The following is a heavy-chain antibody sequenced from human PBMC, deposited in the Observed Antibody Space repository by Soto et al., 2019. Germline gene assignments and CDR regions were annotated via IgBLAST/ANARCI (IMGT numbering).Heavy chain of an antibody. CDR1: AFSLSTGGVG. D-gene: IGHD2-21*02. Sequence: QITLKESGPTLVKPTQTLTLTCTFSAFSLSTGGVGVGWIRQPPGKALEWLALIYWDDDKRYSPSLRSRLTITKDTSNNQVVLTMTHMDPVDTATYYCIQSRCGGDCLQSYASYYYYGMDVWGQGTTVTVSS. CDR2: IYWDDDK. CDR3: IQSRCGGDCLQSYASYYYYGMDV. V-gene: IGHV2-5*02. J-gene: IGHJ6*02.